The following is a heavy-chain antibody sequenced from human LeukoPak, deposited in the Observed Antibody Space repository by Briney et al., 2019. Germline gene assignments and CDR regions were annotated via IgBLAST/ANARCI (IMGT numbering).Heavy chain of an antibody. J-gene: IGHJ3*01. Sequence: PGGSLRLSCAASGFSLSSYTMNWVSQAPGKGLEWVSYISGSGSTIHYVDSVKGRFTMSRDNGKNSLYLQMNSLRAEDTALYYCARDHQYAFDVWGQGTMVTVSS. CDR2: ISGSGSTI. V-gene: IGHV3-48*01. CDR3: ARDHQYAFDV. D-gene: IGHD2-2*01. CDR1: GFSLSSYT.